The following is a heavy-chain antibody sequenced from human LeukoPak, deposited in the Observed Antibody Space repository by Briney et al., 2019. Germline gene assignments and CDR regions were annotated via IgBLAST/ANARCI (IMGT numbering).Heavy chain of an antibody. Sequence: ASMKVSCKASGYAFTSYDINWVRQATGQGLEWMGWMNPNSGNTGYAQKFQGRVTMTRNTSISTAYMEVSSLRSEDTAVYYCARGLAAAGTGYWGQGTLVTVSS. V-gene: IGHV1-8*01. CDR3: ARGLAAAGTGY. J-gene: IGHJ4*02. CDR2: MNPNSGNT. CDR1: GYAFTSYD. D-gene: IGHD6-13*01.